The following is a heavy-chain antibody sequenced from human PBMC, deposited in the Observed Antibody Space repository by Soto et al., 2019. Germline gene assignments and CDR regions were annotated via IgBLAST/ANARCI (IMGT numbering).Heavy chain of an antibody. Sequence: QLAQPGGEVKKTGASVKVSCKASGYAFTSYAITWVRHAPGRGLECIGWTSAYSCVAKYALTSQDRLTTTTDTCTNTGHSELRSGTSDDRAIYDCGRGPRSGCCSGGTCHYLDYCGQGTQVTVSA. V-gene: IGHV1-18*01. D-gene: IGHD2-15*01. CDR3: GRGPRSGCCSGGTCHYLDY. CDR1: GYAFTSYA. CDR2: TSAYSCVA. J-gene: IGHJ4*02.